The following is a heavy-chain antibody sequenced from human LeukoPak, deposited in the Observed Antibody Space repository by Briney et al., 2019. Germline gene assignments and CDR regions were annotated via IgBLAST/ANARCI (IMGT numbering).Heavy chain of an antibody. CDR3: VTDRDSHRRKRFDY. Sequence: GGSLRLSCAASGCSFSTHWMNWFRQVPGKGLEWVANINEDGSETNYVYSVKGRFTIARDNAENSLYVQMNSLGVEDTAVYYCVTDRDSHRRKRFDYWGQGALVTVSS. J-gene: IGHJ4*02. V-gene: IGHV3-7*01. D-gene: IGHD1-14*01. CDR1: GCSFSTHW. CDR2: INEDGSET.